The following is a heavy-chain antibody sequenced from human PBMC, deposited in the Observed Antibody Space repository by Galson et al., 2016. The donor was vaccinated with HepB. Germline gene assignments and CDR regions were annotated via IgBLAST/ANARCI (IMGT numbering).Heavy chain of an antibody. V-gene: IGHV3-13*01. CDR1: GFTFSSYD. Sequence: SLRLSCAASGFTFSSYDMHWVRQATGKGLEWVSGIDTAGGTSYLGSVKGRFTISRENAKNSLYLQMNSLRVGDTAVYYCVRVILLVVGYYGMDVWGQGTTVPVSS. J-gene: IGHJ6*02. CDR2: IDTAGGT. CDR3: VRVILLVVGYYGMDV. D-gene: IGHD5-18*01.